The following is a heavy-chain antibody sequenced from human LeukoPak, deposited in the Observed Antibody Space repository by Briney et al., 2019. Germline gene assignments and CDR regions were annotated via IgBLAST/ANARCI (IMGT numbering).Heavy chain of an antibody. V-gene: IGHV6-1*01. CDR3: ARERQYSSGWYQNYYYMDV. Sequence: SQTLSLTCAISGDSVSRNTAGWNWIRQSPSRGLEWLGRTYYRSKWYNDFAPSVRNRITINPDTSKNQFSLQLNSVTPEDTAVYYCARERQYSSGWYQNYYYMDVWGKGTTVTISS. D-gene: IGHD6-19*01. CDR2: TYYRSKWYN. CDR1: GDSVSRNTAG. J-gene: IGHJ6*03.